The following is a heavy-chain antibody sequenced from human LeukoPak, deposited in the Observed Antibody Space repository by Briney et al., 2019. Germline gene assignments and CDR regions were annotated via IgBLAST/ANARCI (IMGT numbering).Heavy chain of an antibody. J-gene: IGHJ3*02. Sequence: GGSLRLSCAASGFTFSDYYMSWIRQAPGKGLEWVSYISSSGSTIYYADSVKGRFTISRDNSKNTLYLQMNSLRAEDTAVYYCARDKRQWLVSGAFDIWGQGTMVTVSS. CDR1: GFTFSDYY. CDR2: ISSSGSTI. V-gene: IGHV3-11*04. CDR3: ARDKRQWLVSGAFDI. D-gene: IGHD6-19*01.